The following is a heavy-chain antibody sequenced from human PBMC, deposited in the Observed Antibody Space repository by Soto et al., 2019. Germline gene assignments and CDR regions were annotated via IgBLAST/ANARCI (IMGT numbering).Heavy chain of an antibody. Sequence: EVQLVESGGGLVQPGGSLRLSCAASGFTVSSNYMSWVRQAPGKGLEWVSVIYSGGGTYYADSVKGRFTISRLNSENTLYLQMNSLRAEDTVVYYCARDRYNSGWYFSDFWGQGTLVTVSS. CDR3: ARDRYNSGWYFSDF. J-gene: IGHJ4*02. D-gene: IGHD6-19*01. CDR1: GFTVSSNY. CDR2: IYSGGGT. V-gene: IGHV3-53*04.